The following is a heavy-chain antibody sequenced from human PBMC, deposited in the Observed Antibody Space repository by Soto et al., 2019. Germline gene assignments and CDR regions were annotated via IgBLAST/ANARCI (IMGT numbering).Heavy chain of an antibody. V-gene: IGHV4-30-2*01. Sequence: SETLALTCAVSGGSISSGGYSWSWIRQPPGKGLEWIGYIYHSGSTYYNPSLKSRVTISVDRSKNQFSLKLSSVTAADTAVYYCARRVSYYDSSGPLEWFDPWGQGTRVTVS. CDR1: GGSISSGGYS. D-gene: IGHD3-22*01. CDR3: ARRVSYYDSSGPLEWFDP. J-gene: IGHJ5*02. CDR2: IYHSGST.